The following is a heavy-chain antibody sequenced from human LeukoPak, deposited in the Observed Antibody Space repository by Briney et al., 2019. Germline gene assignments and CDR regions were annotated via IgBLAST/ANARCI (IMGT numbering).Heavy chain of an antibody. Sequence: ASVKVSCKASGYTFTSYDINWVRQATGQGLEWIGWMNPNSGNTGYAQKFQGRVTMTRNTSISTAYMELSSLRSEDTAVYYCARGGLRYFDWLSNNWFDPWGQGTLVSVSS. CDR1: GYTFTSYD. V-gene: IGHV1-8*01. J-gene: IGHJ5*02. D-gene: IGHD3-9*01. CDR3: ARGGLRYFDWLSNNWFDP. CDR2: MNPNSGNT.